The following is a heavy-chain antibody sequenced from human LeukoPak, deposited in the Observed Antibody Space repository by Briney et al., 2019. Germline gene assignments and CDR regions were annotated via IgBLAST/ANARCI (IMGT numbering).Heavy chain of an antibody. J-gene: IGHJ2*01. CDR2: ISAYNGNT. CDR1: GYTFTSYG. V-gene: IGHV1-18*01. D-gene: IGHD3-10*01. Sequence: ASVKVSCKASGYTFTSYGISWVRQAPGQGLEWMGWISAYNGNTNYAQKLQGRVTMTTDTSTSTAYMELRSLRSDDTAVYYCARVVIWFGELSFFDYWGRGTLVTVSS. CDR3: ARVVIWFGELSFFDY.